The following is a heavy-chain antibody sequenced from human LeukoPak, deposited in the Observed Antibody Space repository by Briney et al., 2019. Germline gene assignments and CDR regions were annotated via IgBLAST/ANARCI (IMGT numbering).Heavy chain of an antibody. V-gene: IGHV1-18*01. D-gene: IGHD2-15*01. CDR1: GYTFSSYG. CDR2: ISAYNGNR. Sequence: ASVTVSCKASGYTFSSYGISWVRQAPRQGLEWLGYISAYNGNRNYAQKAQGRITMTTDTSTSTAYMEMRSLRSDDTAVYYGARDCSGSSCYWIHWGQGTLVTVSS. CDR3: ARDCSGSSCYWIH. J-gene: IGHJ4*02.